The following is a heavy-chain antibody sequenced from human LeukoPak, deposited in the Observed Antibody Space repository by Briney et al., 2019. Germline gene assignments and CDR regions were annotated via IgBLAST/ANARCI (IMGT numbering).Heavy chain of an antibody. Sequence: SGPTLVKPTQTLTLTCTFSGFSLGTPGVGVGWIRQPPGKALDWLTLIYWNDDKRYSPSLKSRLTITKDTSRNQVVLTMTNMDPVDTATYYCARRREMATLVYAFDIWGQGTMVTVSS. CDR1: GFSLGTPGVG. D-gene: IGHD5-24*01. J-gene: IGHJ3*02. CDR3: ARRREMATLVYAFDI. V-gene: IGHV2-5*01. CDR2: IYWNDDK.